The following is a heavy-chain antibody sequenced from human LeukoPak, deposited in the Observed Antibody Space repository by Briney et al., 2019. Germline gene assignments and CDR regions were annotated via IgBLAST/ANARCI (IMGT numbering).Heavy chain of an antibody. Sequence: ASVKVSCKASGYTFTAYYVHWVRQAPGQGLEWMGWINPNSGGTNYAQKFQGRVTMTRDTSISTAHMELSSLRSDDTAVYYCARGDHYDVLTGFQTPSHLSDYWGQGTLVTVSS. CDR3: ARGDHYDVLTGFQTPSHLSDY. CDR2: INPNSGGT. D-gene: IGHD3-9*01. V-gene: IGHV1-2*02. CDR1: GYTFTAYY. J-gene: IGHJ4*02.